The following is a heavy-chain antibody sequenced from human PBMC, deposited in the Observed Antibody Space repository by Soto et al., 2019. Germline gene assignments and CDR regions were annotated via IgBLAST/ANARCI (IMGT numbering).Heavy chain of an antibody. CDR2: ISSRSDI. Sequence: GGSLRLSCVGSGFTFSTYSINWVRQAPGKGLEWVSSISSRSDIYYADSVKGRFTISRDNAKNSVSLQMNSLRAEDTAVYYCAREYTAWPLAYGLDVWGQGATVTVSS. CDR1: GFTFSTYS. D-gene: IGHD2-2*02. CDR3: AREYTAWPLAYGLDV. V-gene: IGHV3-21*01. J-gene: IGHJ6*02.